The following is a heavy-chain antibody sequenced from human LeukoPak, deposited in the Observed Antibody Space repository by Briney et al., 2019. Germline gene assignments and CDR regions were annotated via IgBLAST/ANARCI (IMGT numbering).Heavy chain of an antibody. CDR1: GGSISSGDYY. Sequence: PSETLSLTCTVSGGSISSGDYYWSWIRQPPRKGLEWIGYIYYSGSTYYNPSLKSRVTISVDTSKNQFSLKLSSVTAADTAVYYCAREPPGGRYYDYWGQGTLVTVSS. D-gene: IGHD1-26*01. V-gene: IGHV4-30-4*08. J-gene: IGHJ4*02. CDR2: IYYSGST. CDR3: AREPPGGRYYDY.